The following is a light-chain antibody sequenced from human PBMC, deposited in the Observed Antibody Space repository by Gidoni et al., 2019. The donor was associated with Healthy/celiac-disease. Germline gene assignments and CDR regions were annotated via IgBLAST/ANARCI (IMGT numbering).Light chain of an antibody. CDR1: QGIGIY. CDR2: DAS. Sequence: DIQMTQSPSSLSASVGDRVTITCRASQGIGIYLAWFQQKPGKAPNSLIYDASSLQTGAPSRFSGSGSGTDFTLTISSLQPEDSATYYCQQYNTYPITLGQXTRLEIK. V-gene: IGKV1-16*01. J-gene: IGKJ5*01. CDR3: QQYNTYPIT.